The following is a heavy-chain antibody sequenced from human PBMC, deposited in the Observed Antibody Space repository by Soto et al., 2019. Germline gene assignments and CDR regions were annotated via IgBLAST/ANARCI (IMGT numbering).Heavy chain of an antibody. CDR2: FIAMLGTP. V-gene: IGHV1-69*13. J-gene: IGHJ4*02. Sequence: GASVKVSCKASGGTFGSHGVAWVRQAPGQGLEWMGGFIAMLGTPTYAKKVQGRATITADESLTSSYLGLRSLRSEDTAVYFCARGAMAKFDYRGQGAPATVSS. D-gene: IGHD5-18*01. CDR1: GGTFGSHG. CDR3: ARGAMAKFDY.